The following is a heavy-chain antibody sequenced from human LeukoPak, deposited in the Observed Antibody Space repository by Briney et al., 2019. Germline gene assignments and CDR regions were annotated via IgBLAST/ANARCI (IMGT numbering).Heavy chain of an antibody. CDR3: ARETTLTGYSSGLGFNY. CDR1: GGSISSSNW. Sequence: SGTLSLTCAVSGGSISSSNWWSWVRQPPGKGLEWIGEIYHSGSTNYNPSLKSRVTISVDTSKNQFSLKLSSVTAADTAVYYCARETTLTGYSSGLGFNYWGQGTLVTVSS. CDR2: IYHSGST. V-gene: IGHV4-4*02. J-gene: IGHJ4*02. D-gene: IGHD6-19*01.